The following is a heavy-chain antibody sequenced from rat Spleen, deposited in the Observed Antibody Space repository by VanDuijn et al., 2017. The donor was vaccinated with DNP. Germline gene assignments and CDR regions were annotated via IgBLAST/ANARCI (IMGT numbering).Heavy chain of an antibody. Sequence: EVKLVESGGGLVQPGRSLKLSCAASGFNFNAYWMGWVRQAPGKGLEWIGEIDKDSSKINYTPSLKDKFTISRDNAQNTLYLQMSKLGAEDTAIYYCTTRGDGYDNWFAYWGQGTLVTVSS. D-gene: IGHD1-4*01. CDR2: IDKDSSKI. CDR3: TTRGDGYDNWFAY. CDR1: GFNFNAYW. J-gene: IGHJ3*01. V-gene: IGHV4-2*01.